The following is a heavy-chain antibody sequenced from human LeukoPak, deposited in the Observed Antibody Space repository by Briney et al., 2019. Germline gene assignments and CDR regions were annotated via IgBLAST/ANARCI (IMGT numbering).Heavy chain of an antibody. V-gene: IGHV4-39*01. CDR3: ARHEGRQQLVHY. CDR2: IYYSGST. Sequence: SETLSLTCTVSGGSISSSSYYWGWIRQPPGKGLEWIGSIYYSGSTYYNPSLKSRVTISVDTSKNQFSLKLSSVTAADTAVYYCARHEGRQQLVHYWGQGTLVTVSS. J-gene: IGHJ4*02. D-gene: IGHD6-13*01. CDR1: GGSISSSSYY.